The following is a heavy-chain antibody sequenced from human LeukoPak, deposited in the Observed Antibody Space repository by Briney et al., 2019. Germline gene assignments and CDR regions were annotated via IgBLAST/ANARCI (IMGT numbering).Heavy chain of an antibody. V-gene: IGHV4-4*07. D-gene: IGHD3-9*01. CDR2: IYTSGNT. CDR3: ARADILTGYHDAFDI. CDR1: GGSISSYY. J-gene: IGHJ3*02. Sequence: PSETLSLTCTVSGGSISSYYWGWIRQPAGKGLEWIGRIYTSGNTNYNPSLKSRVTMSVDTSKNHFSLKLSSVTAADTAVYYCARADILTGYHDAFDIWGQGTMVTVSS.